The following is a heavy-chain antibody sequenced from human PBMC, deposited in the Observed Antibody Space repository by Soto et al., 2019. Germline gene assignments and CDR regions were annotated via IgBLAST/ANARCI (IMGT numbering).Heavy chain of an antibody. Sequence: QLQLQESGPGLVKPSETLSLTCTVSGGSISRSSSYWGWIRQPPGKGLEWIGSIYYSGSTYYNPSLKIRVTISVDTSKNQFSLKLSSVTAADTAVYYCASWDLEWLLVFDYWGQGTLVTVSS. D-gene: IGHD3-3*01. CDR2: IYYSGST. CDR3: ASWDLEWLLVFDY. J-gene: IGHJ4*02. V-gene: IGHV4-39*01. CDR1: GGSISRSSSY.